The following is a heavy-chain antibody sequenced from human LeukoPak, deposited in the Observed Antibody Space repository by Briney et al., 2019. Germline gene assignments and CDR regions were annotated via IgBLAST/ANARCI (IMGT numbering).Heavy chain of an antibody. CDR1: GYTFTGYY. V-gene: IGHV1-2*02. CDR2: INPNSGGT. CDR3: ARVPRIAARPPYFDY. D-gene: IGHD6-6*01. J-gene: IGHJ4*02. Sequence: GASVKVSCKASGYTFTGYYMHWVRQAPGQGLEWMGWINPNSGGTNYAQKFQGRVTMTRDTSISTAYMELSRLRSDDTAVYYCARVPRIAARPPYFDYWGQGTLVTVSS.